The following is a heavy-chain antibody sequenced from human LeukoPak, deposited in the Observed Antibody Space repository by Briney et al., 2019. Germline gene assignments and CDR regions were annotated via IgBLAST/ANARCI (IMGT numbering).Heavy chain of an antibody. CDR1: GFTFSSYE. CDR3: ARGIVVVPAASRHYYYYYYMDV. J-gene: IGHJ6*03. D-gene: IGHD2-2*01. V-gene: IGHV4-34*01. CDR2: INHSGST. Sequence: NAGGSLRLSCAASGFTFSSYEMNWVRQAPGKGLEWIGEINHSGSTNYNPSLKSRVTISVDTSKNQFSLKLSSVTAADTAVYYCARGIVVVPAASRHYYYYYYMDVWGKGTTVTVSS.